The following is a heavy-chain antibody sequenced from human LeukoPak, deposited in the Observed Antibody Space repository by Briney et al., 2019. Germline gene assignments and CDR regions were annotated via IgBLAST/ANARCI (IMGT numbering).Heavy chain of an antibody. Sequence: GGSLRLSCAASGLSLSVNYMTWVRQSPGKGLEWLSNIYRDGNTYYADSVNGRFSISRDDYKNTLYLEMNSLRAEDTALYYCARYTFRAVDIWGQGSTVTVSS. CDR2: IYRDGNT. CDR1: GLSLSVNY. J-gene: IGHJ3*02. D-gene: IGHD2-2*02. V-gene: IGHV3-53*01. CDR3: ARYTFRAVDI.